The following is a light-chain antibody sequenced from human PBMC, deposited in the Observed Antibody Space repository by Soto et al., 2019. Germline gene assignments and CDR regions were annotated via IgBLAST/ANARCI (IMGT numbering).Light chain of an antibody. CDR1: QGIRND. V-gene: IGKV1-6*01. CDR2: VAS. J-gene: IGKJ1*01. CDR3: LQDYNYPRT. Sequence: IQMTQSPSSLSETVGHRLTITFRASQGIRNDLGWYQQIPGKAPKLLIYVASSLQSGVPSRFSGSGSGTDFTLTISSLQPEDFATYYCLQDYNYPRTFGQGTKVDIK.